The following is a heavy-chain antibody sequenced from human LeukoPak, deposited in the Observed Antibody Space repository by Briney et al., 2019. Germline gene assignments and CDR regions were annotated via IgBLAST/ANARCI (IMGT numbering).Heavy chain of an antibody. V-gene: IGHV4-59*12. D-gene: IGHD1-26*01. CDR3: ARDSGSGSVY. CDR2: IYHSGHT. CDR1: GGSISNFY. J-gene: IGHJ4*02. Sequence: SETLSLTCSVSGGSISNFYWSWIRQPPGKGLEWIGYIYHSGHTYSNPSLNSRATISVDRSKSQFSLKLTSVTAADTAVYYCARDSGSGSVYWGQGTLVTVSS.